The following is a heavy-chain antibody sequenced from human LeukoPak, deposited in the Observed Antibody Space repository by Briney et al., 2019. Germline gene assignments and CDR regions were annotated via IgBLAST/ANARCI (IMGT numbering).Heavy chain of an antibody. CDR3: ASGPPPGRIAAAGRDWFDP. Sequence: ASVKVSCKASGYTFTGYYMHWVRQAPGQGLEWMGWINPNSGGTNYAQKFQGRVTMTRDTSISTAYMELSRLRSDDTAVYYCASGPPPGRIAAAGRDWFDPWGQGTLVTVSS. D-gene: IGHD6-13*01. CDR2: INPNSGGT. J-gene: IGHJ5*02. CDR1: GYTFTGYY. V-gene: IGHV1-2*02.